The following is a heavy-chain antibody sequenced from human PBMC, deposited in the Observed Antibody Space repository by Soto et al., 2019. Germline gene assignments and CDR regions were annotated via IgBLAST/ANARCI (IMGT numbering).Heavy chain of an antibody. CDR2: INHSGST. Sequence: QVQLQQWGAGLLKPSETLSLTCAVYGGSFSGYYWSWIRQPPGKGLEWIGEINHSGSTNYNPSLKSXXTXSXXTSKNQFSLKLSSVTAADTAVYYCARVGRIAVAGVWGQGTTVTVSS. CDR3: ARVGRIAVAGV. D-gene: IGHD6-19*01. V-gene: IGHV4-34*01. J-gene: IGHJ6*02. CDR1: GGSFSGYY.